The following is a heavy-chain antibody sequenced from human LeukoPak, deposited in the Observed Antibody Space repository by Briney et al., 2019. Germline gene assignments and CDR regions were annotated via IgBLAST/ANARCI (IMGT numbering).Heavy chain of an antibody. CDR1: GNYW. CDR2: INSDGSWT. V-gene: IGHV3-74*01. Sequence: GGSLRLSCAASGNYWMHWVRQAPGKGLVWVSHINSDGSWTSYADSVKGRFTISKDNAKNTVNLQMNSLRAEDTAVYYCVSFYETYRGRGTLVTVSS. J-gene: IGHJ4*02. CDR3: VSFYETY. D-gene: IGHD2/OR15-2a*01.